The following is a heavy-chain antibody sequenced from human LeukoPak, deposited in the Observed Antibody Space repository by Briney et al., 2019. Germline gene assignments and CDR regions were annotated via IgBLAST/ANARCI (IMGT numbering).Heavy chain of an antibody. V-gene: IGHV4-59*01. D-gene: IGHD3-22*01. Sequence: SETLSLTCTVSGGSISSYYWSWIRQPPGKGLEWIGYIYYSGSTNYNPSLKSRVTISVDTSKNQFSLKLSSVTAADTAVYYCARGSVIVVDTDAFDIWGQGTMVTVPS. J-gene: IGHJ3*02. CDR3: ARGSVIVVDTDAFDI. CDR2: IYYSGST. CDR1: GGSISSYY.